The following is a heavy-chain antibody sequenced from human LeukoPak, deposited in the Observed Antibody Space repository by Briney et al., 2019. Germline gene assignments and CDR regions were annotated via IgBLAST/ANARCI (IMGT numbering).Heavy chain of an antibody. CDR3: ARLPSSVGAFDI. J-gene: IGHJ3*02. CDR2: IYYSGST. CDR1: DGSISSSSYY. Sequence: PSETLSLTCTVSDGSISSSSYYWGWIHQPPGKGLEWVGSIYYSGSTYYNPSLKSRVTISVDTSKNQFSLKLSSVTAADTAVYYCARLPSSVGAFDIWGQGTMVTVSS. V-gene: IGHV4-39*01.